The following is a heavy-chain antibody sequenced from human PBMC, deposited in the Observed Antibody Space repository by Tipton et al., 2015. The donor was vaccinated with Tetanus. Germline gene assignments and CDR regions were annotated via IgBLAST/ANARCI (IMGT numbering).Heavy chain of an antibody. CDR1: GYTFASYG. D-gene: IGHD3-16*02. CDR3: ARLSQSLYDTLGQRGFGP. Sequence: QLVQSGAEVKKPAASVKVSCKASGYTFASYGISWVRQAPGQGLEWMGWISAYNGNTNYAQKLQCRVTMTTDTSTGTAYMELRSLGSEDPAVYCWARLSQSLYDTLGQRGFGPWGQGTLVAVSS. V-gene: IGHV1-18*04. J-gene: IGHJ5*02. CDR2: ISAYNGNT.